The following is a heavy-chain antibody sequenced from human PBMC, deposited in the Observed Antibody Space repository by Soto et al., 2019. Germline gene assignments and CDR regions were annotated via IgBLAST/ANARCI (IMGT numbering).Heavy chain of an antibody. V-gene: IGHV4-61*01. Sequence: PSETLSLTCTVSGGSVSSGRFYWSWIRQPPGKGLEWIGYIHYSGSTKYNPSLRSRVTISVDTSKNQFSLKLTSVTAADTAVYYCARAYQYNWNSAFWFDPWGQGTLVTVSS. CDR2: IHYSGST. J-gene: IGHJ5*02. CDR1: GGSVSSGRFY. D-gene: IGHD1-7*01. CDR3: ARAYQYNWNSAFWFDP.